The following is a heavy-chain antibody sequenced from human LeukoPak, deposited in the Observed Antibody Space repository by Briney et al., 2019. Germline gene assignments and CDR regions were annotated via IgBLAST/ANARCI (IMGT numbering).Heavy chain of an antibody. V-gene: IGHV3-7*01. CDR1: GFTFSSYW. CDR3: ARDSGITIFGVVTAPDY. J-gene: IGHJ4*02. D-gene: IGHD3-3*01. Sequence: GGSLRLSCAASGFTFSSYWMSWVRQAPGKGLEWVANIKQDGSEKYYVDSVKGRFTISRDNAKNSLYLQMNSLRAEDTAVYYCARDSGITIFGVVTAPDYWGQGTLVTVSS. CDR2: IKQDGSEK.